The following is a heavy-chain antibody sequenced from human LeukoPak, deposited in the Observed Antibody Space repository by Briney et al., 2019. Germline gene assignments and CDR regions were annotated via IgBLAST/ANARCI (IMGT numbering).Heavy chain of an antibody. V-gene: IGHV5-51*01. CDR2: IYPGDSKT. CDR1: GYIFTNYG. D-gene: IGHD3-22*01. Sequence: KHGESLKISCRASGYIFTNYGIAWVRQKPGKGLEWIGIIYPGDSKTSYTPSVQGQVTTSAVKSNSAPYLQRNTLRAYDTAMPYCEGLVEGFYYDDTGFNFWGEGTLVTVSS. CDR3: EGLVEGFYYDDTGFNF. J-gene: IGHJ4*02.